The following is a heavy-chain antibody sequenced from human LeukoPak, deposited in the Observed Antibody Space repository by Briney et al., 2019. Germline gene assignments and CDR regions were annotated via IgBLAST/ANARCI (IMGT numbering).Heavy chain of an antibody. CDR3: ASPGGSVAFDI. CDR2: INHSGSS. J-gene: IGHJ3*02. D-gene: IGHD3-16*01. V-gene: IGHV4-34*01. Sequence: SETLSLTCAVYGGSFSGYYWSWIRQPPGKGLEWIGEINHSGSSNYNPSLKSRVTISVDTSKNQFSLKLSSVTAADTAVYYCASPGGSVAFDIWGQGTMVTVSS. CDR1: GGSFSGYY.